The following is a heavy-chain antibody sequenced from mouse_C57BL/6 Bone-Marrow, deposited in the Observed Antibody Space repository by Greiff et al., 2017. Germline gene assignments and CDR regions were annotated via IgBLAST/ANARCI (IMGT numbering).Heavy chain of an antibody. J-gene: IGHJ2*01. CDR3: ESEEGYGIRRGYYVDY. CDR2: VYPYNGGT. D-gene: IGHD1-1*01. V-gene: IGHV1-36*01. Sequence: VQLQQSGPVLVKPGPSVKISCKASGFTFTDYYMHWVKQSHGKSLEWIGLVYPYNGGTSYNQKFKGKATLTVDTSSSTAYMELNSLTSEDSACYYCESEEGYGIRRGYYVDYWGQGTTLTVSS. CDR1: GFTFTDYY.